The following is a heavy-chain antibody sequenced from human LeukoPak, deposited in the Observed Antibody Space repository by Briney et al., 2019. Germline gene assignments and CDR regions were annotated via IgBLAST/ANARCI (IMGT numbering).Heavy chain of an antibody. CDR2: INPNSGGT. Sequence: ASVKVSCKASGYSFTGYYMHWVRQAPGQGLEWMGWINPNSGGTNYAQKFQGRVTMTRDTSMSTACMELSRLRSDDTAIYYCARQYYYDSSGYTPWGQGTLVTVSS. D-gene: IGHD3-22*01. J-gene: IGHJ5*02. CDR1: GYSFTGYY. V-gene: IGHV1-2*02. CDR3: ARQYYYDSSGYTP.